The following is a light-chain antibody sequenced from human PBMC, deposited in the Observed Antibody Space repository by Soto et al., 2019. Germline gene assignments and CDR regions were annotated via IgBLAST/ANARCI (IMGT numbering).Light chain of an antibody. CDR3: QQYNNWPPWT. CDR1: QSISNT. V-gene: IGKV3-15*01. Sequence: ILMTQSPATLSVSPGERATLSCSASQSISNTLAGYQQKPGPAPRLLIYDASTRATGIPARFSGSGSGTEFTLTSSGLQSEDFAVYYWQQYNNWPPWTFGKGTKVEIK. J-gene: IGKJ1*01. CDR2: DAS.